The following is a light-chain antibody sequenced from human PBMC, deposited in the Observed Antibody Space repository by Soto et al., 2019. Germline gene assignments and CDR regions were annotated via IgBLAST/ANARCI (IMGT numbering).Light chain of an antibody. CDR3: QQYNEYSRT. V-gene: IGKV1-5*01. J-gene: IGKJ1*01. CDR2: DAS. CDR1: QSIGKW. Sequence: DIQMTQSPSTLSASVGDRVSITCRASQSIGKWLAWYQQKPGKAPNLLIYDASTLESGVPSRFSGSVSGTDFTLTISSLQSDDFGTYYCQQYNEYSRTLAPGTKVDIK.